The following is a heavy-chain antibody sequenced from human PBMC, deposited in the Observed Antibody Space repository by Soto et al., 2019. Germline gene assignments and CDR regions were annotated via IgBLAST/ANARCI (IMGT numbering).Heavy chain of an antibody. V-gene: IGHV3-23*01. Sequence: GGSLRLSCAASGFTFSSYAMSWVRQAPGKGLEWVSAISGSGGSTYYAYSVKGRFTISKDNSKNTLYLQMNSLRAEDTAVYYCAKGFGDYVFGVFDYWGQGTLVTVSS. CDR2: ISGSGGST. CDR3: AKGFGDYVFGVFDY. D-gene: IGHD4-17*01. J-gene: IGHJ4*02. CDR1: GFTFSSYA.